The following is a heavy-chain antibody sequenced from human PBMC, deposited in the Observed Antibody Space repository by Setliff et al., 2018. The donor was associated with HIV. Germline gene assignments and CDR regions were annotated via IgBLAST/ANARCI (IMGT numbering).Heavy chain of an antibody. J-gene: IGHJ4*02. V-gene: IGHV4-59*08. Sequence: PSETLSLTCTVSGGSIRSYYWSWIRQSPGKGLEWIGYVFYNGDTAYNPSLKSRLTISVDTSKSQFSLKLTSVTAADTAVYYCARQMTIPGVAVTPVDYWCQGALVTVSS. CDR1: GGSIRSYY. CDR3: ARQMTIPGVAVTPVDY. D-gene: IGHD3-3*01. CDR2: VFYNGDT.